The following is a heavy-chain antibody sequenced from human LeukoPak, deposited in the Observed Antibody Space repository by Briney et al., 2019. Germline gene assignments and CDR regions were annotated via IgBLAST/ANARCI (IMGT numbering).Heavy chain of an antibody. D-gene: IGHD3-22*01. J-gene: IGHJ4*02. V-gene: IGHV4-59*12. CDR3: ARGSDYYDGGGYYPFDY. Sequence: SGGXISNXXXRWLXQAXXXXXEWXGYXYYGGRTTYNPSPKRRVTISVDTSKNQFSLKLSSVTAADTAVYYCARGSDYYDGGGYYPFDYWGQGTLVTVSS. CDR1: GGXISNXX. CDR2: XYYGGRT.